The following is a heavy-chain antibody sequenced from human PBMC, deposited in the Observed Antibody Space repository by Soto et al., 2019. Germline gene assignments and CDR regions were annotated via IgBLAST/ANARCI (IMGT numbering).Heavy chain of an antibody. V-gene: IGHV1-18*01. Sequence: ASVQVSCKASGYTFTSYGISWVRQAPGQGLEWMGWTSAYNGNTNYAQKLQGRVTMTTDTSTSTAYMELRSLRSDDTAVYYCATSLVVAATLGYFQHWGQGTLVTVSS. J-gene: IGHJ1*01. CDR3: ATSLVVAATLGYFQH. CDR2: TSAYNGNT. D-gene: IGHD2-15*01. CDR1: GYTFTSYG.